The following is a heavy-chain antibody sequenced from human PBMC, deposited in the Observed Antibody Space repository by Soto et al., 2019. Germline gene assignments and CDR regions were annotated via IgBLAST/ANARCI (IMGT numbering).Heavy chain of an antibody. CDR2: ISTYNGNT. CDR3: ARLLFLEWFDDY. CDR1: GYTFISYG. V-gene: IGHV1-18*04. D-gene: IGHD3-3*01. J-gene: IGHJ4*02. Sequence: ASVKVSCKTSGYTFISYGISWVRQAPGQGLEWMGWISTYNGNTNYAQKFQGRATMTTDTSTTTAYMELRSLKSDDTAVYYCARLLFLEWFDDYWGQGTLVTVSS.